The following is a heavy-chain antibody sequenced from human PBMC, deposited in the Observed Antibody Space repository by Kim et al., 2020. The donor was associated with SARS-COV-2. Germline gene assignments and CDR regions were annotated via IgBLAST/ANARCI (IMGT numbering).Heavy chain of an antibody. D-gene: IGHD2-15*01. CDR3: ARADCSGGSCYWYGMDV. V-gene: IGHV4-59*01. J-gene: IGHJ6*02. Sequence: LKSRVTISVDTSKNQFSLKLSSVTAADTAVYYCARADCSGGSCYWYGMDVWGQGTTVTVSS.